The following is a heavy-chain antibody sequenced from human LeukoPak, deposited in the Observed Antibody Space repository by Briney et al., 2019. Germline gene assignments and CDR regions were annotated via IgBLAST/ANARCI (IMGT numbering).Heavy chain of an antibody. CDR1: GFTFTTSA. Sequence: ASVKVSCKASGFTFTTSAVQWVRQARGQRLEWIGWIVVGSGNTNYAQKFQEGVTITRDMSTSTVYMDLSSQRSEGTAVYYCAAASNYYDRSNYYSYAMDVWGQGTTVTVSS. CDR3: AAASNYYDRSNYYSYAMDV. CDR2: IVVGSGNT. D-gene: IGHD3-22*01. J-gene: IGHJ6*02. V-gene: IGHV1-58*01.